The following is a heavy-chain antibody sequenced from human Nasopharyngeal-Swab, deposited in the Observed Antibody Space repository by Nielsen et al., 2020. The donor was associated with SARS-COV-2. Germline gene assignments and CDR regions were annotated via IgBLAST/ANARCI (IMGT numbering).Heavy chain of an antibody. CDR2: INPGGGSA. D-gene: IGHD2-15*01. CDR1: GYTFTRYY. CDR3: ARGGDPREVVAATDCFDP. J-gene: IGHJ5*02. Sequence: ASVKVSCKASGYTFTRYYIHWVRQAPRQGLEWMGIINPGGGSARYSQNFQGRVTMTRDTSTNTVYMGLYSLTSEDTAVYYCARGGDPREVVAATDCFDPWGQGTLVTVSS. V-gene: IGHV1-46*01.